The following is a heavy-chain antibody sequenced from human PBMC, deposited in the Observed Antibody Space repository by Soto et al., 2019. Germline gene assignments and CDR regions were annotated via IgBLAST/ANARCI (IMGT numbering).Heavy chain of an antibody. CDR2: IWYDGSNK. CDR1: GFTFSSYG. CDR3: YGSGSVNDAFAI. D-gene: IGHD3-10*01. V-gene: IGHV3-33*01. Sequence: QVQLVESGGGVVQPGRSLRLSCAASGFTFSSYGMHWVRQAPGKGLEWVAVIWYDGSNKYYADSVKGRFTISRDNSKNTLYLQMNSLRAEDTAVYYCYGSGSVNDAFAIWGQGTMVTVSS. J-gene: IGHJ3*02.